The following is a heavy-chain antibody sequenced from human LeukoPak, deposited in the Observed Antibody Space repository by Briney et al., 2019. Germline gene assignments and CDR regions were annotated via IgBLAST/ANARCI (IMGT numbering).Heavy chain of an antibody. CDR2: IYYSGST. J-gene: IGHJ3*02. Sequence: SETLSLTCTVSGGSVSSGSYYWSWIRQPPGKGLEWIGYIYYSGSTNYNPSLKSRVTISVDTSKNQFSLKLSSVPAADTAVYSCARAYDSSGYHPPLIDAFDIWGQGTMVTVSS. D-gene: IGHD3-22*01. V-gene: IGHV4-61*01. CDR3: ARAYDSSGYHPPLIDAFDI. CDR1: GGSVSSGSYY.